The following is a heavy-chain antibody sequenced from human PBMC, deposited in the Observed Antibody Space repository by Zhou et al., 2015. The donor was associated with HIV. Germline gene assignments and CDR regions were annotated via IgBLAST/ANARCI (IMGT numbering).Heavy chain of an antibody. J-gene: IGHJ1*01. D-gene: IGHD3-22*01. V-gene: IGHV1-69*12. CDR1: GGTFSSYA. Sequence: QVQLVQSGAEVKKPGSSVKVSCKASGGTFSSYAISWVRQAPGQGLEWMGGIIPIFGTANYAQKFQGRVTITADESTSTAYMELSSLRSEDTAVYYCARDLPRSVITMIVVVYFSHWGQGTLVTVSS. CDR3: ARDLPRSVITMIVVVYFSH. CDR2: IIPIFGTA.